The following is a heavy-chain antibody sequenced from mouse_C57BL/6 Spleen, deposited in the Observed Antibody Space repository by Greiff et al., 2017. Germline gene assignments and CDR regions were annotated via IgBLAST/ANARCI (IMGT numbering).Heavy chain of an antibody. Sequence: QVQLQQSGAELVRPGTSVKVSCKASGYAFTNYLIEWVKQRPGQGLEWIGVINPGSGGTNYNEKFKGKATLTADKSSSTAYMQLSSLTSEDSAVYVCARLTYYVGAMDYWGQGTSVTVSS. V-gene: IGHV1-54*01. D-gene: IGHD1-1*01. CDR3: ARLTYYVGAMDY. J-gene: IGHJ4*01. CDR1: GYAFTNYL. CDR2: INPGSGGT.